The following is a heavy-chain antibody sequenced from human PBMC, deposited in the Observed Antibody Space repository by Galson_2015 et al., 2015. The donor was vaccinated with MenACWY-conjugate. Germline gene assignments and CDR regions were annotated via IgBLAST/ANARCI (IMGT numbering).Heavy chain of an antibody. CDR1: GYSFTNFW. CDR2: IDPSDSYS. V-gene: IGHV5-10-1*01. CDR3: ARHPGYFDSSVVFDY. J-gene: IGHJ4*02. Sequence: QSGAEVKKPGESLRISCKGSGYSFTNFWISWVRQMPGKGLEWMGKIDPSDSYSTYSPSFQGHVTISVDKPSTTAYLQWSSLKASETVMYDGARHPGYFDSSVVFDYWGQGPLVTVSS. D-gene: IGHD3-22*01.